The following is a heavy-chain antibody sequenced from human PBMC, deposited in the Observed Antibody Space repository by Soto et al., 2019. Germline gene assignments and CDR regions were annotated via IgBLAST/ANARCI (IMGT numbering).Heavy chain of an antibody. CDR1: GGTFSSYA. V-gene: IGHV1-69*06. CDR3: ARALYDSSGYYKNYYYYYGMDV. J-gene: IGHJ6*02. CDR2: IIPIFGTA. Sequence: QVQLVQSGAEVKKPGSLVKVSCKASGGTFSSYAISWVRQAPGQGLEWMGGIIPIFGTANYAQKFQGRVTITADKSTSTAYMELSSLRSEDTAVYYCARALYDSSGYYKNYYYYYGMDVWGQGTTVTVSS. D-gene: IGHD3-22*01.